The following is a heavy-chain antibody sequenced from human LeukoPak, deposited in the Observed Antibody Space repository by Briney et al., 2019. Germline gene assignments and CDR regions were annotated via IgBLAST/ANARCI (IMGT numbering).Heavy chain of an antibody. V-gene: IGHV1-3*01. Sequence: GASVKVSCKASGYTFTSYAMHWVRQAPGQRLEWMGWINAGNGNTKYSQKFQGSVTITRDTSASTAYMELSSLRSEDTAVYYCARDSLYCSSTSCLSPFDYWGQGTLVTVSS. CDR2: INAGNGNT. CDR1: GYTFTSYA. D-gene: IGHD2-2*01. CDR3: ARDSLYCSSTSCLSPFDY. J-gene: IGHJ4*02.